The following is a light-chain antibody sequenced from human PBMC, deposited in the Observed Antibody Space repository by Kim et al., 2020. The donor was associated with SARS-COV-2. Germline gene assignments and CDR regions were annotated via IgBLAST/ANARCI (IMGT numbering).Light chain of an antibody. CDR1: SANIGDNY. CDR2: DNN. V-gene: IGLV1-51*01. Sequence: GQKVTISCSGSSANIGDNYVSWYQQFPGTVPQPLIYDNNKRPSGIPDRFSGSKSGTSATLGITGLQTGDEADFYCGTWDNGLSAVVFGGGTQLTVL. CDR3: GTWDNGLSAVV. J-gene: IGLJ2*01.